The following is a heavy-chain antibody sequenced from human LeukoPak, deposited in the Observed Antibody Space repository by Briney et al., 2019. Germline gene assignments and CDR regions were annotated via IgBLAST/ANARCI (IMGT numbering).Heavy chain of an antibody. CDR1: GYSISSGYY. J-gene: IGHJ4*02. D-gene: IGHD3-16*01. CDR2: IYHSGST. CDR3: ARHGGTSRPEDH. V-gene: IGHV4-38-2*02. Sequence: PSETLSLTCTVSGYSISSGYYWGWIRQPPGKGLEWIGSIYHSGSTYYNPSLKSRVTISVDTSKNQFSLKLSSVTAADTAVYYCARHGGTSRPEDHWGQGTLVTVSS.